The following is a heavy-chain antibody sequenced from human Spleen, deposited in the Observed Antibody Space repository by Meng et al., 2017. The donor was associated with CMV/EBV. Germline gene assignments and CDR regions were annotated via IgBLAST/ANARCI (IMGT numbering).Heavy chain of an antibody. J-gene: IGHJ3*02. CDR1: GFTFSSDG. CDR2: ISSSSSYI. V-gene: IGHV3-21*01. D-gene: IGHD4-11*01. CDR3: ARARMTTVTTFAFDI. Sequence: GGSLRLSCAASGFTFSSDGMHWVRQAPGKGLEWVSSISSSSSYIYYADSVKGRFTISRDNAKNSLYLQMNSLRAEDTAVYYCARARMTTVTTFAFDIWGQGTMVTVSS.